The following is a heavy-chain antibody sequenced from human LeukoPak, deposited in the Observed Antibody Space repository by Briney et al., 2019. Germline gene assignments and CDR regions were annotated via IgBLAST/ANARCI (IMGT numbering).Heavy chain of an antibody. V-gene: IGHV3-30-3*01. CDR3: ARPHYDFWSGYDEDAFDI. Sequence: GRSLRLSCAASGFTFSSYAMHWVRQAPGKGLEWVAVISYDGSNKYYADSVKGRFTISRDNSKNTLYLQMNSLRAEDTAVYYCARPHYDFWSGYDEDAFDIWGQGTMVTVSS. D-gene: IGHD3-3*01. CDR2: ISYDGSNK. CDR1: GFTFSSYA. J-gene: IGHJ3*02.